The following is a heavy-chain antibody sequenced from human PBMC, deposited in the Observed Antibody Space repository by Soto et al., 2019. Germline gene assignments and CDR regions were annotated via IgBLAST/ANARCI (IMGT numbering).Heavy chain of an antibody. CDR2: IYSGGST. Sequence: QAGGSLRLSCAASGFTVSSNYMSWVRQAPGKGLEWVSVIYSGGSTYYADSVKGRFTLSRDNSKNTLYLQMNSLRAEDTAVYYCARGPRLRGGSHRAAFDIWGQGTMVTVSS. CDR1: GFTVSSNY. J-gene: IGHJ3*02. CDR3: ARGPRLRGGSHRAAFDI. V-gene: IGHV3-53*01. D-gene: IGHD1-26*01.